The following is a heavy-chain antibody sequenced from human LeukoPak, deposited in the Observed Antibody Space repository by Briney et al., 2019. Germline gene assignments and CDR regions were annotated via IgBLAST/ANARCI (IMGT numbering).Heavy chain of an antibody. J-gene: IGHJ4*02. Sequence: PGRSLRLSCAASGFTFSSYAMHWVRQAPGKGLEWVAVISYDGSNKYYADSVKGRFTISRDNSKNTLYLQMNSLRAEDTAVYYCAKDYNGYNDIDYWGQGTLVTVSS. CDR3: AKDYNGYNDIDY. CDR1: GFTFSSYA. D-gene: IGHD5-24*01. V-gene: IGHV3-30-3*01. CDR2: ISYDGSNK.